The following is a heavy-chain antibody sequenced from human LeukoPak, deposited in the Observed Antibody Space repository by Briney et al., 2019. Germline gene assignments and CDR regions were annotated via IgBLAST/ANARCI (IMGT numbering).Heavy chain of an antibody. CDR2: IYYSGST. V-gene: IGHV4-39*01. CDR1: GGSISSSSYY. CDR3: ASINYYFWSGYPRPDY. Sequence: PSETLSLTCTVSGGSISSSSYYWGWIRQPPGKGLEWIGSIYYSGSTYYNPSLKSRVTISVDTSKNQFSLKLSSVTAADTAVYYCASINYYFWSGYPRPDYWGPGTLVTVSS. J-gene: IGHJ4*02. D-gene: IGHD3-3*01.